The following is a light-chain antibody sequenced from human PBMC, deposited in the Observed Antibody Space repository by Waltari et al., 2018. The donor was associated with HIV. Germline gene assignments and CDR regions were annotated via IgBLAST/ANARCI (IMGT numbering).Light chain of an antibody. V-gene: IGLV2-23*02. Sequence: QSALTQPASVSASPGQSITISCTGTSSDIGNYDLVSWYQQRPGKAPKLIVYEVNKRPSGVSNRFSGSKSGITASLTISGLQAEDEADYYCCSYVTTGTWVFGGGTKLTVL. J-gene: IGLJ3*02. CDR2: EVN. CDR1: SSDIGNYDL. CDR3: CSYVTTGTWV.